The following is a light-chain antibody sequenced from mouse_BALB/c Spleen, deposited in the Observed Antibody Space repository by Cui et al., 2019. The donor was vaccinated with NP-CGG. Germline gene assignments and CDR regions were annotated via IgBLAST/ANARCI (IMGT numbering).Light chain of an antibody. CDR1: TGAVTTSNY. V-gene: IGLV1*01. CDR2: GTN. J-gene: IGLJ1*01. CDR3: ALWYSNHWV. Sequence: QAVVTQESALTTSPGETVTLTCRSSTGAVTTSNYANWVQEKLDHLFPGLIGGTNNRAPGVPARFSGSLIGDKAALTITGAQTEDEAIYFCALWYSNHWVFGGGTKLTVL.